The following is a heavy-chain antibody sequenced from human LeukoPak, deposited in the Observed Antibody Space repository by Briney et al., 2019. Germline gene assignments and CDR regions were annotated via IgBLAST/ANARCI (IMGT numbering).Heavy chain of an antibody. Sequence: SETLSLTCAVSGGSISSSNWWSWVRQTPGKGLEWIGEIHHSGTSTDYNPSLKSRVTISVDTSKNQFSLKLSSVTAADTAVYYCARDNGVITRNFDYWGQGTLVTVSS. CDR3: ARDNGVITRNFDY. CDR1: GGSISSSNW. CDR2: IHHSGTS. J-gene: IGHJ4*02. V-gene: IGHV4-4*02. D-gene: IGHD4-17*01.